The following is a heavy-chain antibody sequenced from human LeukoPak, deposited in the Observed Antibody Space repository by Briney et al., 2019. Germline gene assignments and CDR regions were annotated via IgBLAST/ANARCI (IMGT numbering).Heavy chain of an antibody. J-gene: IGHJ4*02. Sequence: MPGGSLRLSCAASGFTFSDYYMSWIRQAPGKGLEWVSSISSSSSYIYYADSVKGRFTISRDNAKNSLYLQMNSLRAEDTAVYYCARGDYDSSGTGNYWGQGTLVTVSS. CDR2: ISSSSSYI. CDR3: ARGDYDSSGTGNY. D-gene: IGHD3-22*01. CDR1: GFTFSDYY. V-gene: IGHV3-11*06.